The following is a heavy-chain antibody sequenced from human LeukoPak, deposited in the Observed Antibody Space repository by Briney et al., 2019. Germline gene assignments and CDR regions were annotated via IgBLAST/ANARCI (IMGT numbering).Heavy chain of an antibody. J-gene: IGHJ4*02. CDR3: AKGSAPGRPYYFDY. CDR1: GFTFGDYA. CDR2: ISDIGGNT. V-gene: IGHV3-23*01. Sequence: GGSLRLSCVASGFTFGDYAMSWVRQAPGQGLDWVSAISDIGGNTYSADSVKGRFIISRDNSKNTLNLQMNNLRAEDTAIYYCAKGSAPGRPYYFDYWGQGILVTVSS. D-gene: IGHD6-6*01.